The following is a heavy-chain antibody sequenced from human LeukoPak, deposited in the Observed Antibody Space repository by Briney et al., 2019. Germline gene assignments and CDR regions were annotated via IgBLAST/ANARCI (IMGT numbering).Heavy chain of an antibody. CDR3: AKGWSGSDAFDI. CDR2: ISGSGGST. V-gene: IGHV3-23*01. J-gene: IGHJ3*02. CDR1: GFTFSSYA. D-gene: IGHD3-3*01. Sequence: GGSLRLSCAASGFTFSSYAMSWVRQAPGKGLEWVSAISGSGGSTYYAESVKGRFTISRDNSKNTLYLQMNSLRAEDTAVYYCAKGWSGSDAFDIWGQGTMVTVSS.